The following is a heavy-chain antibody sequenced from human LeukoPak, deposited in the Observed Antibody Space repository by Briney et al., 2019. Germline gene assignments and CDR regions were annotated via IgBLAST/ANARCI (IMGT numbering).Heavy chain of an antibody. Sequence: SVKVSCKASGGTFSSYAISWVRQAPGQGLEWMGGIIPIFGTANYAQKFQGRVTITADESTSTAYMELSSLRSEYTAVYYCARAWGGGYDYVWGSYRQSPFDYWGQGTLVTVSS. CDR3: ARAWGGGYDYVWGSYRQSPFDY. V-gene: IGHV1-69*13. CDR2: IIPIFGTA. D-gene: IGHD3-16*02. J-gene: IGHJ4*02. CDR1: GGTFSSYA.